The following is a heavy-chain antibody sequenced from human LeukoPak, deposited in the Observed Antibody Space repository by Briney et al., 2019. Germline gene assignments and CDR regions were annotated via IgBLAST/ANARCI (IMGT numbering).Heavy chain of an antibody. Sequence: GESLKISCKGSGYSFTSYWIGWVRQMPGKGLEWLGIIYPGDSDTRYSPSFQGQVTISADKSISTAYLQWSSLKASDTAMYYCARYLGDYCGGDCYTPPYFDYWGQGTLVTVSS. CDR2: IYPGDSDT. CDR1: GYSFTSYW. CDR3: ARYLGDYCGGDCYTPPYFDY. D-gene: IGHD2-21*02. J-gene: IGHJ4*02. V-gene: IGHV5-51*01.